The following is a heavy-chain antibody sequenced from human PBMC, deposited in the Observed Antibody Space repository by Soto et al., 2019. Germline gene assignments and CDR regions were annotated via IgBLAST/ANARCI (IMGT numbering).Heavy chain of an antibody. CDR3: ARGRKYYDFWSGYSHPRYYFNY. Sequence: SETLSLTCADYVGSFSGYCWSWIRQPPGKGLEWIGEINHSGRTNYNPSLKSRVTISVDTSKSQFSLKLSSVTAADTAVYYCARGRKYYDFWSGYSHPRYYFNYWGQATLVTVSS. CDR2: INHSGRT. D-gene: IGHD3-3*01. J-gene: IGHJ4*02. CDR1: VGSFSGYC. V-gene: IGHV4-34*01.